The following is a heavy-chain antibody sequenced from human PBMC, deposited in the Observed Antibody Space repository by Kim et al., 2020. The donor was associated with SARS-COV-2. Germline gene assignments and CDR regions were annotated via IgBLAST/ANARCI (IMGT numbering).Heavy chain of an antibody. CDR2: ST. D-gene: IGHD2-15*01. J-gene: IGHJ5*02. CDR3: AREYSGWFDP. Sequence: STHCNTSLKSRVTISVDTSKNQFSLKLSSVTAADTAVYYCAREYSGWFDPWGQGTLVTVSS. V-gene: IGHV4-31*02.